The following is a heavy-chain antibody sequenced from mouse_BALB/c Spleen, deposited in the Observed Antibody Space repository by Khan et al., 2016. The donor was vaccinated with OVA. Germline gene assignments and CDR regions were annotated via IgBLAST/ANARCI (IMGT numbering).Heavy chain of an antibody. CDR3: ACELRGFAY. V-gene: IGHV3-8*02. J-gene: IGHJ3*01. D-gene: IGHD1-1*01. CDR1: GDSITSGY. Sequence: EVQLQELGPSLVKPSQTLSLTCSVTGDSITSGYWNWIRKFPGNKLEYMGYISYSGNTYYNPSLISRISITRATSKNQNYLQLNSVTTEDTATYYCACELRGFAYWGQGTLVTVSA. CDR2: ISYSGNT.